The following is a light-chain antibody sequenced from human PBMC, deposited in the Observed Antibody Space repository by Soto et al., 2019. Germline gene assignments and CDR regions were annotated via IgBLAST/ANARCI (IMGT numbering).Light chain of an antibody. CDR1: SSDVGTHGY. CDR3: MCYAGGNNWV. Sequence: QSALTQPPSASGSPGQSVTISCTGTSSDVGTHGYVSWYQQHAGKAPKLVIYDVTKRPSGVPDSFSGSKSGNTASLTVSRLQAEDEADYYCMCYAGGNNWVFGGGTKLTVL. V-gene: IGLV2-8*01. CDR2: DVT. J-gene: IGLJ3*02.